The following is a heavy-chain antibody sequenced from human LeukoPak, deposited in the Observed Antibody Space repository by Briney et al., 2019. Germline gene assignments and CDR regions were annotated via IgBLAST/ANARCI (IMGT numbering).Heavy chain of an antibody. D-gene: IGHD6-13*01. J-gene: IGHJ4*02. Sequence: GGSLRLSCATSGFTFSNYGMAWVRQAPGKGLEWVSAISSSGGNTYYADSVRGRFTMSRDNAKNSLYLQMNSLRAEDTAVYYCARVLEAASFDYWGQGTPVTVSS. CDR2: ISSSGGNT. V-gene: IGHV3-21*01. CDR3: ARVLEAASFDY. CDR1: GFTFSNYG.